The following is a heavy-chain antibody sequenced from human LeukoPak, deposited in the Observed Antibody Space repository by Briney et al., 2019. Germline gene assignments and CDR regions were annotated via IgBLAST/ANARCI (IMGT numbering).Heavy chain of an antibody. CDR3: LRDWSSSWFHY. D-gene: IGHD6-13*01. CDR2: INPNSGGT. J-gene: IGHJ4*02. CDR1: GYTFTSYD. V-gene: IGHV1-2*02. Sequence: GASVKVSCKASGYTFTSYDINWVRQAPGQGLEWMGWINPNSGGTNYAQKFQGRVTMTSDTSISTAYMELSRLRSDDTAVYYCLRDWSSSWFHYWGQGTLVTVSS.